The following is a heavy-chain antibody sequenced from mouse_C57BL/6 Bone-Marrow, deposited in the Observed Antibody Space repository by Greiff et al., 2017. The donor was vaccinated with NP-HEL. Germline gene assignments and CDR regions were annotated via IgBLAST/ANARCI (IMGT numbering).Heavy chain of an antibody. J-gene: IGHJ1*03. CDR3: ARSLLLRHWYFDV. V-gene: IGHV5-16*01. CDR2: INYDGSST. CDR1: GFTFSDYY. Sequence: EVQRVESEGGLVQPGSSMKLSCTASGFTFSDYYMAWVRQVPEKGLEWVANINYDGSSTYYLDSLKSRFIISRDNAKNILYLQMSSLKSEDTATYYCARSLLLRHWYFDVWGTGTTVTVSS. D-gene: IGHD1-1*01.